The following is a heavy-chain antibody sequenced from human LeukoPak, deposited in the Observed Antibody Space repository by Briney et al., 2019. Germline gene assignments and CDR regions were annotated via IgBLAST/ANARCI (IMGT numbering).Heavy chain of an antibody. CDR1: GLTFSNYG. V-gene: IGHV1-18*01. D-gene: IGHD5-24*01. Sequence: ASVKVSCKASGLTFSNYGITWVRQAPGQGLEWVGWISAYDGNTNYAQKFQGRVTMTTDTSTSTAHMELRSLRYDDTAVYYCARDSPRDKEFDYWGQGTLVTVSS. CDR2: ISAYDGNT. J-gene: IGHJ4*02. CDR3: ARDSPRDKEFDY.